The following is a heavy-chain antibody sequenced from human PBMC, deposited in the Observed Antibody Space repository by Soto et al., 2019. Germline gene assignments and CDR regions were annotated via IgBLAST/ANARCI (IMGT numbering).Heavy chain of an antibody. J-gene: IGHJ4*02. D-gene: IGHD6-19*01. Sequence: QVQLVESGGGVVQPGRSLRLSCAASGFTFSSYGMHWVRQAPGKGLEWVAVISYDGSNKYYADSVKGRFTISRDNSKNTLYLQMNSLRAEDTAVYYCAKDRRALRGIGIAVAILHWGQGTLVTVSS. CDR2: ISYDGSNK. CDR1: GFTFSSYG. V-gene: IGHV3-30*18. CDR3: AKDRRALRGIGIAVAILH.